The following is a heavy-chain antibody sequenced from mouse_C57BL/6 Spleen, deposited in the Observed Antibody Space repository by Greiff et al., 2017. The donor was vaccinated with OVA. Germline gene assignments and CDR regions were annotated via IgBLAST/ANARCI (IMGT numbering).Heavy chain of an antibody. V-gene: IGHV1-15*01. D-gene: IGHD2-3*01. Sequence: QVQLKESGAELVRPGASVTLSCKASGYTFTDYEMHWVKQTPVHGLEWIGAIDPETGGTAYNQKFKGKAILTADKSSSTAYMELRSLTSEDSAVYYCTGWLLLYYWGQGTTLTVSS. CDR3: TGWLLLYY. J-gene: IGHJ2*01. CDR1: GYTFTDYE. CDR2: IDPETGGT.